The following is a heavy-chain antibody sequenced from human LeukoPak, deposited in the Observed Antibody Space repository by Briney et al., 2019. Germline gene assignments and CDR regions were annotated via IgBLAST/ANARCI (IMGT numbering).Heavy chain of an antibody. CDR1: GFTFSSYS. D-gene: IGHD1-26*01. J-gene: IGHJ4*02. Sequence: GGSLRLSCAASGFTFSSYSVNWVRQAPGKGLEWVTSISSSSSYIYYADSVKGRFTISRDNAKNSLYLQTNSLRAEDTAVYYCARGGGGSYYHLLDYWGQGTLVTVSS. CDR2: ISSSSSYI. CDR3: ARGGGGSYYHLLDY. V-gene: IGHV3-21*01.